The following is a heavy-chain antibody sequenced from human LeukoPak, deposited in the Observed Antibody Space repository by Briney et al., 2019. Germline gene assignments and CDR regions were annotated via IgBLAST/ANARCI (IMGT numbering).Heavy chain of an antibody. CDR3: ARALVPATHRLSS. CDR1: GYTFTGYY. V-gene: IGHV1-2*02. J-gene: IGHJ5*02. Sequence: GASVKVSCKASGYTFTGYYMHWVRQAPGQGLEWMGWINPNSGDTKYAQKFQGRDTMTRDTSLSTAYMDLTRLTSDDTAVYYCARALVPATHRLSSWGQGTLVTVSS. D-gene: IGHD2-2*01. CDR2: INPNSGDT.